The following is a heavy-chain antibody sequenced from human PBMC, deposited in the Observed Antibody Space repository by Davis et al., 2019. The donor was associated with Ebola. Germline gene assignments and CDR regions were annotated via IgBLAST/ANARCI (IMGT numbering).Heavy chain of an antibody. Sequence: GESLKSSCKDSGNTFSTHWVGWVRQRPGKGLEWMGIIYTGDSDTRYSPSFRGQVTISADKSIKTAFLQWSSLKASDTAMYYCATLRRTITGMDDGFDIWGQGTMVTVSS. J-gene: IGHJ3*02. CDR2: IYTGDSDT. CDR1: GNTFSTHW. D-gene: IGHD1-20*01. CDR3: ATLRRTITGMDDGFDI. V-gene: IGHV5-51*01.